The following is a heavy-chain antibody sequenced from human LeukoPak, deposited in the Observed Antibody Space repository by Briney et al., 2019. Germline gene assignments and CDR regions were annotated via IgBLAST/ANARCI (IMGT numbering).Heavy chain of an antibody. V-gene: IGHV1-2*06. J-gene: IGHJ4*02. CDR2: INPNSGGT. CDR3: ASITGTTEPRDY. Sequence: ASVKVSYKASGYTFTGCYMHWVRQAPGQGLEWMGRINPNSGGTNYAQKFQGRVTMTRDTSISTAYMELSRLRSDDTAVYYCASITGTTEPRDYWGQGTLVTVSS. D-gene: IGHD1-7*01. CDR1: GYTFTGCY.